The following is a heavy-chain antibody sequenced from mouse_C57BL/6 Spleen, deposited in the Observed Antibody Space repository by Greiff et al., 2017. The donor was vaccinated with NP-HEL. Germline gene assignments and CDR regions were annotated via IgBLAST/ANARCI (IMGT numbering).Heavy chain of an antibody. Sequence: DVQLVESGGGLVQPGGSLSLSCAASGFTFTDYYMSWVRQPPGKALEWLGFIRNKANGYTTEYSASVKGRFTISRDNSQSILYLQMNALRAEDSATYYCARYDSGHRYAMDYWGQGTSVTVSS. CDR2: IRNKANGYTT. J-gene: IGHJ4*01. CDR3: ARYDSGHRYAMDY. D-gene: IGHD3-2*02. CDR1: GFTFTDYY. V-gene: IGHV7-3*01.